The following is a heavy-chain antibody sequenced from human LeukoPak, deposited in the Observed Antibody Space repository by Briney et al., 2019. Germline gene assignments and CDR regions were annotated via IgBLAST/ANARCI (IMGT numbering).Heavy chain of an antibody. D-gene: IGHD6-19*01. CDR3: AKYLAGGWSYIDC. V-gene: IGHV3-23*01. CDR2: ITGRGDNT. Sequence: GGSLRLSCAASGFTFSSNHMSWVRQAPGKGLEWVSGITGRGDNTYYTESVKGRFTISRDNSKNTLYLEMNSLRAEDTAVYYYAKYLAGGWSYIDCWGQGTLVTVSS. J-gene: IGHJ4*02. CDR1: GFTFSSNH.